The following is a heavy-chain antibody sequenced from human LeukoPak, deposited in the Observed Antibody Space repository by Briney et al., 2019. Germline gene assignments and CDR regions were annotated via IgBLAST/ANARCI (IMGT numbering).Heavy chain of an antibody. CDR2: ISGSGGST. D-gene: IGHD1-26*01. V-gene: IGHV3-23*01. CDR3: ARSGSPEGKYFQH. J-gene: IGHJ1*01. CDR1: GFTFSSYT. Sequence: GGSLRLSCAASGFTFSSYTMSWVRQAPGKGLEWVSAISGSGGSTYYADSVKGRFTISRDNSKNTLYLQMNSLGAEDTAVYYCARSGSPEGKYFQHWGQGTLVTVSS.